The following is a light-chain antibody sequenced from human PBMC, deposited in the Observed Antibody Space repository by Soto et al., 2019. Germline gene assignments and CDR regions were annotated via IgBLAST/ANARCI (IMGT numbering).Light chain of an antibody. CDR1: SSDIGAYNY. V-gene: IGLV2-14*01. CDR2: EVC. CDR3: SSYTSTSTIL. J-gene: IGLJ2*01. Sequence: QSALTQPASGSGSPGQSVTISCTGTSSDIGAYNYVSWYQHHPGKAPKFMMYEVCYRPSGVSDRFSGSKSGNTASLTISGLQAEDEADYYGSSYTSTSTILFGGGSKLTVL.